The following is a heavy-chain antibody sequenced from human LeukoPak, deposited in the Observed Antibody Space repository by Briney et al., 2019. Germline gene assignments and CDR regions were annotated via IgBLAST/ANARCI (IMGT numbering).Heavy chain of an antibody. V-gene: IGHV4-61*09. J-gene: IGHJ4*02. CDR2: VYTSGRT. CDR3: ARHGSGSYSHFDY. Sequence: PSETLSLTCTVSGDSIRSGSYYWSWIRQSAGKGLEWIGHVYTSGRTNYNPSLKSRVTTSVETSKNQFSLKLSSVTAADTAVHYCARHGSGSYSHFDYWGQGTLVTVSS. D-gene: IGHD1-26*01. CDR1: GDSIRSGSYY.